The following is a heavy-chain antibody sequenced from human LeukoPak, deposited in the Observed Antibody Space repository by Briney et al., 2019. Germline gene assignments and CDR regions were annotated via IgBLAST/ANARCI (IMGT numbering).Heavy chain of an antibody. CDR1: GFTFSTYW. V-gene: IGHV3-7*04. Sequence: GGSLRLSCAASGFTFSTYWMNWFRQTPGKGLEWVAKIKADGGEKDHVASVKGRFTISRDNAKNSLYLQMNSLRVEDTAVYYCAGGGAPRPNFGGQEPRVPVSS. D-gene: IGHD1-26*01. CDR3: AGGGAPRPNF. J-gene: IGHJ4*02. CDR2: IKADGGEK.